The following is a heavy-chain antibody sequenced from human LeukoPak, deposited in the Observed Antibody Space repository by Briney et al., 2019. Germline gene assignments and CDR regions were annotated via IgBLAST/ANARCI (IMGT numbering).Heavy chain of an antibody. J-gene: IGHJ6*02. CDR1: GDSVSSNSAA. CDR2: TYYGPKWYN. D-gene: IGHD1-1*01. CDR3: ARGKWNHYGMDV. Sequence: SQTLSLTCAISGDSVSSNSAAWNWIRQSPPRGLEWLGRTYYGPKWYNDYGVSVKSRITINADTSKNQFSLQLNSVTPEDTAVYYCARGKWNHYGMDVWGQGTTVTVSS. V-gene: IGHV6-1*01.